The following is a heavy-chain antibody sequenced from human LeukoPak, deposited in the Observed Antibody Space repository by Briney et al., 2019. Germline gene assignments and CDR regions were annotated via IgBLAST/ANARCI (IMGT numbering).Heavy chain of an antibody. CDR3: ARVQHSGAFSAFDI. CDR2: INPNSGGT. V-gene: IGHV1-2*04. CDR1: GYTFTGYY. D-gene: IGHD3-10*01. Sequence: ASVKASCKASGYTFTGYYMHWVRQAPGQGLEWMGWINPNSGGTNYAQKFQGWVTMTRDTSISTAYMELSRLRSDDTAVYYCARVQHSGAFSAFDIWGQGTMVTVSS. J-gene: IGHJ3*02.